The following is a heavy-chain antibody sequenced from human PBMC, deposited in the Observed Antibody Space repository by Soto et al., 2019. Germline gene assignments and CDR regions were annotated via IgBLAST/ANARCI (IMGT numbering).Heavy chain of an antibody. CDR2: IYYSGYT. D-gene: IGHD6-13*01. CDR3: ARVGAGAAAGTGYYYGMDV. J-gene: IGHJ6*02. CDR1: GGSISSDDYY. Sequence: QVQLQESGPGLVKASQTLSLTCTVSGGSISSDDYYWSWIRQPPGKGLEWIGYIYYSGYTFDNSSLTSRVTLSVDTSKNQFSLKLTSVTAADTAVYYCARVGAGAAAGTGYYYGMDVWGQGTTVTVSS. V-gene: IGHV4-30-4*01.